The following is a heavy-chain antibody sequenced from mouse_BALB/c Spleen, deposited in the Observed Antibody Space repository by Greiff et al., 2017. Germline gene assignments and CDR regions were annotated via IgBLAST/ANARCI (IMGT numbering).Heavy chain of an antibody. CDR2: ISSGSSTI. V-gene: IGHV5-17*02. J-gene: IGHJ4*01. CDR3: ARGKDYYAMDY. CDR1: GFTFSSFG. Sequence: EVQRVESGGGLVQPGGSRKLSCAASGFTFSSFGMHWVRQAPEKGLEWVAYISSGSSTIYYADTVKGRFTISRDNPKNTLFLQMTSLRSEDTAMYYCARGKDYYAMDYWGQGTSVTVSS.